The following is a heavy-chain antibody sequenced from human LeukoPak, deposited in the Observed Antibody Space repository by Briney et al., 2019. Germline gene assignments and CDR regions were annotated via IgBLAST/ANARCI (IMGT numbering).Heavy chain of an antibody. CDR1: GYSISSGYY. V-gene: IGHV4-38-2*02. Sequence: SETLSLTCTVSGYSISSGYYWGWIRQPPGKGLEWIGSIYHTGGTYYNPSLKSRVTISVDTSKNQFSLNLTSVTAADTAVYYCARQGGLVAATFDYWGQGTLVTVSS. J-gene: IGHJ4*02. CDR2: IYHTGGT. D-gene: IGHD2-15*01. CDR3: ARQGGLVAATFDY.